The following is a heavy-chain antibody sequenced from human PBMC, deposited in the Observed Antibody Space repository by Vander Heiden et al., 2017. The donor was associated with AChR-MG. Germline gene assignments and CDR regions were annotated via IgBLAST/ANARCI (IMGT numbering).Heavy chain of an antibody. CDR2: IWYDGSNK. CDR1: GFTFSSYG. D-gene: IGHD1-26*01. CDR3: ARVSGSYYEARLDY. J-gene: IGHJ4*02. V-gene: IGHV3-33*01. Sequence: QVQLVESGGGVVQAGRSVRLSCAACGFTFSSYGMHWVRQPPGKGLEWVAVIWYDGSNKYYADSVKGRFTISRDNSKNTLYLQMNSLRAEDTAVYYCARVSGSYYEARLDYWGQGTLVTVSS.